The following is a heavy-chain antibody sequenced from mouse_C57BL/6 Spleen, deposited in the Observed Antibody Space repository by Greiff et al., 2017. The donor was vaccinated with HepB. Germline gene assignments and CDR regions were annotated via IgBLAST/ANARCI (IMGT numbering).Heavy chain of an antibody. J-gene: IGHJ1*03. Sequence: VQLQQSGPELVKPGASVKMSCKASGYTFTDYYMHWVKQKPGKGLEWIGEIYPGSGNTYYNEKFKGKATLTADTSSSTAYMQLSSLTSEDSAVYFCARRYYGSSYPWYFDVWGTGTTVTVSS. CDR3: RRYYGSSYPWYFDV. CDR2: YPGSGNTY. D-gene: IGHD1-1*01. CDR1: YTFTDYYM. V-gene: IGHV1-83*01.